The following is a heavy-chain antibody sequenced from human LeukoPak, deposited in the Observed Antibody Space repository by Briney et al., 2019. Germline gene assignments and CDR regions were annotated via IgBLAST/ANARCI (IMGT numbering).Heavy chain of an antibody. Sequence: ASVKVSCKASGYTFTGYYMHWVRQALGQGLEWMGWINPNSGGTNYAQKFQGRVTMTRDTSISTAYMELSRLRSDDTAVYYCARDMEATVTSDFDYWGQGALVTVSS. J-gene: IGHJ4*02. CDR2: INPNSGGT. V-gene: IGHV1-2*02. D-gene: IGHD4-17*01. CDR1: GYTFTGYY. CDR3: ARDMEATVTSDFDY.